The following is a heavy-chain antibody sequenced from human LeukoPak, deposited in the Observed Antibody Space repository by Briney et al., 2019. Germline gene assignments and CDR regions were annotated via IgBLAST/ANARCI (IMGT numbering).Heavy chain of an antibody. V-gene: IGHV3-30*04. D-gene: IGHD3-22*01. J-gene: IGHJ3*02. Sequence: GRSLRLSCAASGFTFSSYAMHWVRQAPGKGLEWVAVISYDGSKKYYADSVKGRFTISRDNSRNTVDLQMSSLRAEDTAVYYCAREVDSSGYHSDAFDNWGQGTMVTVSS. CDR3: AREVDSSGYHSDAFDN. CDR2: ISYDGSKK. CDR1: GFTFSSYA.